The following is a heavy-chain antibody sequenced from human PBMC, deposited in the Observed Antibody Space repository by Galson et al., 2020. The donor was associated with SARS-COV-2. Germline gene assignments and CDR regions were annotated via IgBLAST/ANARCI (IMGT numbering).Heavy chain of an antibody. Sequence: SETLSLTCTVSGGSISSGGYYWSWIRQHPGKGLEWIGSIYYSGSTYYNPSLKSRVTISVDTSKNQFSLKLSSVTAADTAVYYCARHNDILTGYPIHYFDYWGQGTLVTVSS. CDR2: IYYSGST. J-gene: IGHJ4*02. D-gene: IGHD3-9*01. CDR3: ARHNDILTGYPIHYFDY. CDR1: GGSISSGGYY. V-gene: IGHV4-39*01.